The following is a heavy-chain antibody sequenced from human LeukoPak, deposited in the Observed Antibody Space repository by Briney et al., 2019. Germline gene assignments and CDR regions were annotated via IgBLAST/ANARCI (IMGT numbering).Heavy chain of an antibody. D-gene: IGHD6-19*01. J-gene: IGHJ4*02. V-gene: IGHV3-74*01. CDR2: INTDGSST. CDR3: ARDLIGSGEQWLPGPFDY. Sequence: GGSLRLSCAASGFTFSSYWMHWVRQAPGKGLVWVSRINTDGSSTSYADSVKGRFTISRDNAKNSLYLQMNSLRAEDTAVYYCARDLIGSGEQWLPGPFDYWGQGTLVTVSS. CDR1: GFTFSSYW.